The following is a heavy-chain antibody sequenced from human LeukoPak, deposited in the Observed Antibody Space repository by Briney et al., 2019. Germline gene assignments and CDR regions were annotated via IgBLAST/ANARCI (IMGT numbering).Heavy chain of an antibody. J-gene: IGHJ3*01. CDR1: GFTFSSYS. Sequence: GGSLRLSCAASGFTFSSYSMNWVRQAPGKGLEWVSSISSSSSYIYYADSVKGRFTISRDNSKNTLYLQMNSLRAEDTAVYYCAKEGSGYYNLNPWGQGTMVTVSS. D-gene: IGHD3-22*01. V-gene: IGHV3-21*01. CDR2: ISSSSSYI. CDR3: AKEGSGYYNLNP.